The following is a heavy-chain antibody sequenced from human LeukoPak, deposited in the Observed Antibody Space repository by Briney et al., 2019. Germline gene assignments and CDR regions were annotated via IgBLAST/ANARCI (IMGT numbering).Heavy chain of an antibody. CDR1: GGTFSSYA. V-gene: IGHV1-69*04. Sequence: SVKVSCKASGGTFSSYAISWVRQAPGQGLERMGRIIPILGIANYAQKFQGRVTITADESTSTAYMELSSLRSEDTAVYYCARGPSDYCSGGSCYKVGFDYWGQGTLVTVSS. D-gene: IGHD2-15*01. CDR3: ARGPSDYCSGGSCYKVGFDY. J-gene: IGHJ4*02. CDR2: IIPILGIA.